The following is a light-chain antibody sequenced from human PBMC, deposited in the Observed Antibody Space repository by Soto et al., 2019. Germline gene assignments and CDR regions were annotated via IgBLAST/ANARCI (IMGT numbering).Light chain of an antibody. J-gene: IGLJ3*02. Sequence: ALTQPASVSGSPGQSITISCTGTATDVGSYNYVSWYQQHPNKAPKLMIYEVSNRPSGISNRFFGSKSGNTASLTISGLQAEDEADYYCSSFTSSLTWVFGGGTKVTVL. V-gene: IGLV2-14*01. CDR3: SSFTSSLTWV. CDR2: EVS. CDR1: ATDVGSYNY.